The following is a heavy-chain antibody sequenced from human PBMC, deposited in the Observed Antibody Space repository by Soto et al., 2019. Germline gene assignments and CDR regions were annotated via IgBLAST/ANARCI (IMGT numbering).Heavy chain of an antibody. J-gene: IGHJ4*02. CDR1: GFPFSNHA. Sequence: GGSLRRSCAASGFPFSNHAMSWVRQAPGKGLEWVSGISDGGDLIYYADSVKGRFSMSRDNSENMLYLQMTNLRAEDTAIYFCAKRQGTGLAAKNFDFWGQGTLVTVSS. V-gene: IGHV3-23*01. CDR3: AKRQGTGLAAKNFDF. CDR2: ISDGGDLI. D-gene: IGHD2-15*01.